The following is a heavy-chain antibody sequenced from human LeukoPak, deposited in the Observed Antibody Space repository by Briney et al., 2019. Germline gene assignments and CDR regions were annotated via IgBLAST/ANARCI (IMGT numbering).Heavy chain of an antibody. J-gene: IGHJ4*02. V-gene: IGHV3-15*07. CDR3: WALGWYSWGPYYFDY. CDR1: GFTFSNAW. D-gene: IGHD6-19*01. CDR2: IKSKTDGGTT. Sequence: GGSLRLSCAASGFTFSNAWMNWVRQAPGKGLEWVGRIKSKTDGGTTDYAAPVKGRFTISRDDSKNTLYLQVNSLKTEDTAVYYCWALGWYSWGPYYFDYWGQGTLVTVSS.